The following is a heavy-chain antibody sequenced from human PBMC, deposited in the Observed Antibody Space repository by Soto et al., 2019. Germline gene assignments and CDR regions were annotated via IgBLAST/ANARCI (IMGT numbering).Heavy chain of an antibody. CDR2: ISPYNGDT. J-gene: IGHJ5*02. Sequence: QVQLVQSGGEVKKPGASVKVSCKASGYTFTNYGISWVRQAPGQGFEWLGWISPYNGDTNYAQKLQGRITMATDTSTSKAYVELGSRRSGDTAVYYCARGGVGCSGGSCPYNWFDPGGQGTLVTVSS. D-gene: IGHD2-15*01. CDR3: ARGGVGCSGGSCPYNWFDP. CDR1: GYTFTNYG. V-gene: IGHV1-18*01.